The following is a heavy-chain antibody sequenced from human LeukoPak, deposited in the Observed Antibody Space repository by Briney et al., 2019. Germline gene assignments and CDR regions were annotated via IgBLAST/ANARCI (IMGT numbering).Heavy chain of an antibody. CDR1: GASFSGYY. D-gene: IGHD3-3*01. CDR3: ARGGGSGDFYYYYYYMDV. J-gene: IGHJ6*03. V-gene: IGHV3-53*01. Sequence: PSETLSLTCAVYGASFSGYYWSWVRQAPGKGLEWVSVIYSGGSTYYADSVKGRFTISRDNSKNTLYLQMNSLRAEDTAVYYCARGGGSGDFYYYYYYMDVWGKGTTVTVSS. CDR2: IYSGGST.